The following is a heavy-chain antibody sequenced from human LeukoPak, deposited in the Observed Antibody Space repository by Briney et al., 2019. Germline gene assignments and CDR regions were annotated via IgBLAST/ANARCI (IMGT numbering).Heavy chain of an antibody. J-gene: IGHJ6*02. CDR3: ARAGYYDSSGSLGMDV. D-gene: IGHD3-22*01. CDR2: VYSGGST. V-gene: IGHV3-53*01. Sequence: GGSLRLSCAASGFTVSSDYMTWVRQAPGKGLEWVSFVYSGGSTYYEDSVKGRFTISRDSSKNTLFLQMNSLRVGDTAVYYCARAGYYDSSGSLGMDVWGQGTTVTVSS. CDR1: GFTVSSDY.